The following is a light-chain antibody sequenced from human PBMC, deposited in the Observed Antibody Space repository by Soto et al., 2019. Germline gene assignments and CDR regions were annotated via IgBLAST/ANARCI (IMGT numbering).Light chain of an antibody. Sequence: DIQMAQSPSTLSASVGGRDTITCRASQSIRRRLAWYQQKPGKAPNLLIYDASSVESGVPSRFSGGGSGTEFTLTISSLQPEDFATYYCQQYNTYPWTFGQGTKVELK. CDR3: QQYNTYPWT. V-gene: IGKV1-5*01. CDR2: DAS. J-gene: IGKJ1*01. CDR1: QSIRRR.